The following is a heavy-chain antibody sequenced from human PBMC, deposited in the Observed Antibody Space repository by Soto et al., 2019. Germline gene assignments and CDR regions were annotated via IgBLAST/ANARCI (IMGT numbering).Heavy chain of an antibody. CDR1: GGSFSGYY. V-gene: IGHV4-34*01. Sequence: SETLSLTCAVYGGSFSGYYWTWIRQPPWTGLEWIGEINHSGSTNYNPSLKSRVTISVDTSKNQFSLKLSSVTAADTAVYYCARGLYYDSSGPKGFQHWGQGTLVTVSS. CDR2: INHSGST. CDR3: ARGLYYDSSGPKGFQH. D-gene: IGHD3-22*01. J-gene: IGHJ1*01.